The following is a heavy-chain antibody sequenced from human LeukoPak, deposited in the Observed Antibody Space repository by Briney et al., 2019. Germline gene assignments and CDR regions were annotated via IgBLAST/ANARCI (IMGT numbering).Heavy chain of an antibody. Sequence: PGGSLRLSCAASGFTFSSYAMSWVRQAPGKGLEWVSAISGSGGSTYYADSVKGRFTISRDNAKNSLFLQMNSLRAEDTAVYYCASGLYGDYGVYYFDYWGQGALVTVSS. D-gene: IGHD4-17*01. CDR2: ISGSGGST. CDR1: GFTFSSYA. CDR3: ASGLYGDYGVYYFDY. J-gene: IGHJ4*02. V-gene: IGHV3-23*01.